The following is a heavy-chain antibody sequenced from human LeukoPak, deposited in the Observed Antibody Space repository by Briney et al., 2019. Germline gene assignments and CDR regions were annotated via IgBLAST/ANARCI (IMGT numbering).Heavy chain of an antibody. J-gene: IGHJ4*02. V-gene: IGHV3-49*04. CDR1: GFTFGDYA. Sequence: SLTLSCTASGFTFGDYAMSWVRQAPGKGLEWVGFIRSKAYGGTTEYAASVKGRFTISRDDSKSIAYLQMNSLKAEDTAVYYCTTQGVTMIVPVDYWGQGTLVTVSS. D-gene: IGHD3-22*01. CDR3: TTQGVTMIVPVDY. CDR2: IRSKAYGGTT.